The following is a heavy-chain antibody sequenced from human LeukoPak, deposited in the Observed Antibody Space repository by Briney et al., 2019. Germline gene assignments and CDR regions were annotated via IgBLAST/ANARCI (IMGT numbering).Heavy chain of an antibody. CDR1: GFTFSDYE. D-gene: IGHD1-1*01. J-gene: IGHJ4*02. CDR3: ARHGRLSYFIDD. Sequence: GGSLRLSCAASGFTFSDYEMNWVRQAPGKGLDWVSYIGTSGSTTYYADSVKGRFTISRENAKNSLSLHMSGLRAEDTALYYCARHGRLSYFIDDWGQGTLVTVSS. V-gene: IGHV3-48*03. CDR2: IGTSGSTT.